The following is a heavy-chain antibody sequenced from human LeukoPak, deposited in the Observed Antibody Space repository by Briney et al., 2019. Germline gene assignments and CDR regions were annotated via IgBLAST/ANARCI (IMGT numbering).Heavy chain of an antibody. CDR2: ISYDGSNK. CDR3: AKDGGTHFDH. V-gene: IGHV3-30*18. CDR1: GLTVSSNY. D-gene: IGHD1-26*01. J-gene: IGHJ4*02. Sequence: GGSLRLSCAASGLTVSSNYMSWVRQAPGKGLEWVAVISYDGSNKYYADSVKGRFTISRDNAKNSLTLHMNTLRADDTAVYYCAKDGGTHFDHWGQGTLVTVSS.